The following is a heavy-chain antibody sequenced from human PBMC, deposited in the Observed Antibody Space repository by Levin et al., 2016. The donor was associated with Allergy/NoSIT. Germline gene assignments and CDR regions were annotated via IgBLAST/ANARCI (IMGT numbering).Heavy chain of an antibody. CDR2: IYYSGSA. Sequence: SETLSLTCSVSGDSISRSSYYWFWIRQPPGKGLEWIGSIYYSGSAYYKPSLKSRVTMSVDTSKNQFSLRLTSVTAADSAVYYCARLWGLIPFTYAMDVWGQGTTVTVSS. CDR3: ARLWGLIPFTYAMDV. CDR1: GDSISRSSYY. V-gene: IGHV4-39*01. D-gene: IGHD7-27*01. J-gene: IGHJ6*02.